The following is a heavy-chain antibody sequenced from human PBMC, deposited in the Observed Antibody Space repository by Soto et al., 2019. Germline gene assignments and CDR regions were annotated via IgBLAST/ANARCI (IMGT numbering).Heavy chain of an antibody. CDR3: ARLGKVGGGYYFGFDY. CDR1: GGSISSSSYY. J-gene: IGHJ4*02. CDR2: IYYSGST. Sequence: SETLSLTCTVSGGSISSSSYYWGWIRQPPGKGLEWIGSIYYSGSTYYNPSLKSRVTISVDTSKNQFSLELSSVTAADTAVYYCARLGKVGGGYYFGFDYWGQGTLVTVSS. V-gene: IGHV4-39*01. D-gene: IGHD3-22*01.